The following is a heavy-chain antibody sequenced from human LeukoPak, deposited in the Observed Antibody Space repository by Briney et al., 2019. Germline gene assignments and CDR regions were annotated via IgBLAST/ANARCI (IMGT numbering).Heavy chain of an antibody. D-gene: IGHD6-13*01. V-gene: IGHV3-9*01. CDR1: GFTFSSYS. CDR2: ISWNSGSI. CDR3: ATTSFDIAAAGTYFDY. J-gene: IGHJ4*02. Sequence: PGGSLRLSCAASGFTFSSYSMNWVRQAPGKGLEWVSGISWNSGSIGYADSVKGRFTISRDNAKNSLYLQMNSLRAEDTALYYCATTSFDIAAAGTYFDYWGQGTLVTVSS.